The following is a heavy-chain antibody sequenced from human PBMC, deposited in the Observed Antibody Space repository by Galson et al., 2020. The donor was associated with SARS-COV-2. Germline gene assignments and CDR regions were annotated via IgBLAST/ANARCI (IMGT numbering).Heavy chain of an antibody. Sequence: GSLRLSCAASGFTFSSYAMHWVRQAPGKGLEWVAVISYDGSNKYYADYGKGRFTIHRDNSKNTLYLQMNSLRAEDTAVYYCARDWDDYYYDSSGSTHGMDVWGQGTTVTVSS. CDR3: ARDWDDYYYDSSGSTHGMDV. D-gene: IGHD3-22*01. CDR2: ISYDGSNK. CDR1: GFTFSSYA. V-gene: IGHV3-30-3*01. J-gene: IGHJ6*02.